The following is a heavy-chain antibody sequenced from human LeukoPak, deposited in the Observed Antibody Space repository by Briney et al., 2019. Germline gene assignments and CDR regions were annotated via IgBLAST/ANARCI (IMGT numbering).Heavy chain of an antibody. D-gene: IGHD3-10*01. V-gene: IGHV3-48*04. CDR2: ISSSGSSI. Sequence: GGSLRLSCAVSGFTFSSYSMNWVRQVPGKGLEWVSYISSSGSSIYYAESAKGRFTISRDNAKSSLYLQMHSLRAEDTAVYYCASSVGLLWVEGDAFDIWGQGTVVTVSS. CDR3: ASSVGLLWVEGDAFDI. J-gene: IGHJ3*02. CDR1: GFTFSSYS.